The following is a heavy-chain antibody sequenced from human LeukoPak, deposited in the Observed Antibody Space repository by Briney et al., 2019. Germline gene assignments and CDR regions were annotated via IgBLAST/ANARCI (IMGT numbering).Heavy chain of an antibody. V-gene: IGHV1-2*06. Sequence: ASVKVSCKTSGYTFTGYYMNWVRQAPGRGLEWMGRINPHSGDTNYAQKFRGRVTMTRDTSISTAYMELSRLRSDDTAVYFCAREMGAYSSSWHFDYWGQGTLVTVSS. CDR1: GYTFTGYY. D-gene: IGHD6-13*01. CDR2: INPHSGDT. J-gene: IGHJ4*02. CDR3: AREMGAYSSSWHFDY.